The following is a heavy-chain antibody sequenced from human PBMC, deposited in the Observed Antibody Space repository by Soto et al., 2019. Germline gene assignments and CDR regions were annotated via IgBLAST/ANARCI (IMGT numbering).Heavy chain of an antibody. Sequence: TLSLTCTVSGGSISSGDYYWSWIRQPPGKGLEWIGYIYYSGSTYYNPSLKSRLTISVDTSRNQFSLKLTSVTAADTAVYYCARESSSHKYFQQWGQGTLVTVSS. V-gene: IGHV4-30-4*01. CDR1: GGSISSGDYY. J-gene: IGHJ1*01. D-gene: IGHD6-6*01. CDR3: ARESSSHKYFQQ. CDR2: IYYSGST.